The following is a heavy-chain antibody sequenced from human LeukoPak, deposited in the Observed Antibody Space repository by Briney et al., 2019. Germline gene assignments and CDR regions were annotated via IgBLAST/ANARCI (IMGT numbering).Heavy chain of an antibody. Sequence: PGGSLRLSCAASGFTFSSYAMHWVRQAPGKGLEWVAVISYDGSNKYYADSVKGPFTISRDNSKNTLYLQMNSLRPEDTAVYLCAKDAGSGWFGSPIDYWGQGTLVTVSA. D-gene: IGHD3-10*01. CDR3: AKDAGSGWFGSPIDY. CDR2: ISYDGSNK. V-gene: IGHV3-30-3*01. CDR1: GFTFSSYA. J-gene: IGHJ4*02.